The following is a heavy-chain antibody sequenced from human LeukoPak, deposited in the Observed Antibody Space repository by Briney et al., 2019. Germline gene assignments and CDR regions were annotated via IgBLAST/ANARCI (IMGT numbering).Heavy chain of an antibody. CDR1: GFTFTTYW. J-gene: IGHJ6*02. CDR3: TTDLWELLYYYGMDV. Sequence: GGSLRLSCAASGFTFTTYWMHWVRQAPGKGLEWVGRIKSKTDGGTTDYAAPVKGRFTISRDDSKNTLYLQMNSLKTEDTAVYHCTTDLWELLYYYGMDVWGQGTTVTVSS. V-gene: IGHV3-15*01. D-gene: IGHD1-26*01. CDR2: IKSKTDGGTT.